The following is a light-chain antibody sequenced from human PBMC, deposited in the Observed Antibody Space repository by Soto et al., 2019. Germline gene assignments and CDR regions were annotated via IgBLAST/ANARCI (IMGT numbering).Light chain of an antibody. CDR1: SSDVGGYNY. CDR2: EVS. Sequence: QSALTQPASVSGSPGQSITIPCTGTSSDVGGYNYVSWYQHHPGKAPKLMIYEVSNRPSGVSNRFSGSKSGNTASLTISGLLADDEADYYCGSYTSTTTLGVFGGGTQLTVL. J-gene: IGLJ3*02. V-gene: IGLV2-14*01. CDR3: GSYTSTTTLGV.